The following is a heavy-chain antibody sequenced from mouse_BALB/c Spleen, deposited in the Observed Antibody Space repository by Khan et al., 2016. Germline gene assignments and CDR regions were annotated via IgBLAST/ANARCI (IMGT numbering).Heavy chain of an antibody. D-gene: IGHD1-2*01. CDR3: ARLHYDGYMNY. J-gene: IGHJ2*01. V-gene: IGHV4-1*02. Sequence: EVKLLESGGGLVQPGGSLKLSCAASGFAFSRYWMSWVRQAPGKGLEWIGEINPDSSTINYTPSLQDKFIISRDKAKNTLYLQMNKVTSADSALFFCARLHYDGYMNYWGQGTTLTVSS. CDR2: INPDSSTI. CDR1: GFAFSRYW.